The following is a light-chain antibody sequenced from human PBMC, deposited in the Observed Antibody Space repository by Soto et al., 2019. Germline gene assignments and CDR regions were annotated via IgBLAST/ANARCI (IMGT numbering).Light chain of an antibody. CDR2: DVS. J-gene: IGLJ2*01. CDR3: CSYAGEAV. CDR1: SSDVGGYNY. Sequence: QSALTQPRSVSGSPGQSVTISCTGTSSDVGGYNYVSWYQQHPGKAPKLMIYDVSKRPSGVPDRFSGSKSGNTASLTISGLQAEDEADYYCCSYAGEAVFGGGTQLTVL. V-gene: IGLV2-11*01.